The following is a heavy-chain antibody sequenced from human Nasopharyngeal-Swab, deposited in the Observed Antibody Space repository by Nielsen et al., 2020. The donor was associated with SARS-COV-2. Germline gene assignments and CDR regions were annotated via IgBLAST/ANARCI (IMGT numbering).Heavy chain of an antibody. J-gene: IGHJ4*02. Sequence: SETLSLTCAVSSGSISSDNWWSWVRPPPGKGLEWMGEVYHSGRTNSNPSLRSRVTMSVDKSKNQFSLKLSSVTAADTAVYYCARAPRIYFASGLGVYFFDYWGQGTLVTVSA. CDR3: ARAPRIYFASGLGVYFFDY. D-gene: IGHD3-10*01. CDR1: SGSISSDNW. V-gene: IGHV4-4*02. CDR2: VYHSGRT.